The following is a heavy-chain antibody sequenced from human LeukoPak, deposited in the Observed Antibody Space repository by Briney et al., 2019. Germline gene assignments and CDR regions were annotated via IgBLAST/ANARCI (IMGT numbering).Heavy chain of an antibody. CDR3: AGEHDSSGYYDRFQH. D-gene: IGHD3-22*01. CDR2: INPNSGGT. J-gene: IGHJ1*01. Sequence: GASVKVSCKASGYTFTGYYMHWVRQAPGQGLEWMGWINPNSGGTNYAQKFQGRVTMTRDTSISTAYMELSRLRPDDTAVYYCAGEHDSSGYYDRFQHWGQGTLVTVSS. V-gene: IGHV1-2*02. CDR1: GYTFTGYY.